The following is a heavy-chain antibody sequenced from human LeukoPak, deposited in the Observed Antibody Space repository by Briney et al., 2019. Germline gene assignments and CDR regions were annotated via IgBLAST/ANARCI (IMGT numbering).Heavy chain of an antibody. CDR1: GGSISSSSYY. CDR3: ARRDYDILTGDDAFDI. J-gene: IGHJ3*02. V-gene: IGHV4-39*01. CDR2: IYYSGST. Sequence: PSETLSLTCTVSGGSISSSSYYWGWIRQPPGKGLEWIGSIYYSGSTYYNPSLKSRVTISVDTSKNQFSLKLSSVTAADTAVYYCARRDYDILTGDDAFDIWGQGTMVTVSS. D-gene: IGHD3-9*01.